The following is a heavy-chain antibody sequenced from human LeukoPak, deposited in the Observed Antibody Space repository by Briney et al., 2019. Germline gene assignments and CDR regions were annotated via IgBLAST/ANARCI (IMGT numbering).Heavy chain of an antibody. CDR1: GFTFSSYG. V-gene: IGHV3-23*01. J-gene: IGHJ4*02. CDR3: AKDRQRTSGWYEEFDY. Sequence: PGGSLRLSCAASGFTFSSYGMSWVRQAPGKGLEWVSAISGSGGSTYYADSVKGRFTISRDNSKNTLYLQMNSLRVEDTAVYYCAKDRQRTSGWYEEFDYWGQGTLVTVSS. CDR2: ISGSGGST. D-gene: IGHD6-19*01.